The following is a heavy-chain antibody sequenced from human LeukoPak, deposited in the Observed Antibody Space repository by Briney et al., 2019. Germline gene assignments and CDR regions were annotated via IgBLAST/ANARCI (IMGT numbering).Heavy chain of an antibody. Sequence: GGSLRLTCAVSGFSVNDNYMSWVRQAPGKGLQWVSVMFPDGRTYYADSVKGRFTISRDLARNTLLLQMHSLRADDTAVHYCARTNPVYGDYDYWGQGTLVTVSS. CDR3: ARTNPVYGDYDY. CDR2: MFPDGRT. V-gene: IGHV3-53*01. J-gene: IGHJ4*02. D-gene: IGHD4-17*01. CDR1: GFSVNDNY.